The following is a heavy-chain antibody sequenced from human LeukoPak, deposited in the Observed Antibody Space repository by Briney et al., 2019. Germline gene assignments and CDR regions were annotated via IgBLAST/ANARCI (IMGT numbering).Heavy chain of an antibody. J-gene: IGHJ1*01. CDR2: IINSGDSA. Sequence: GGSLRLSCAASGFTFSSYEMNWFRQAPGKGLEWVSYIINSGDSAYNADSVKGRFTISRNNAKNSLYLQMNSLRAEDTAVYYCVRLGGATGQYFYHWGRAPGSPSLQ. D-gene: IGHD1-26*01. CDR3: VRLGGATGQYFYH. CDR1: GFTFSSYE. V-gene: IGHV3-48*03.